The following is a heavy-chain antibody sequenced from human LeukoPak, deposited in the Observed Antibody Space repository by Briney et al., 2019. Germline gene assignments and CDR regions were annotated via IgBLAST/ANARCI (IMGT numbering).Heavy chain of an antibody. CDR3: ARDEYNWNVDAFDI. Sequence: ASVKVSCKASGYTFTSCRISWVRQAPGQGREWMANIKEDGSEKYYVDSVKGRFTISRDNAKNSLYLQMNSLRAEDTAVYYCARDEYNWNVDAFDIWGQGTVVTVSS. CDR2: IKEDGSEK. V-gene: IGHV3-7*01. J-gene: IGHJ3*02. CDR1: GYTFTSCR. D-gene: IGHD1-20*01.